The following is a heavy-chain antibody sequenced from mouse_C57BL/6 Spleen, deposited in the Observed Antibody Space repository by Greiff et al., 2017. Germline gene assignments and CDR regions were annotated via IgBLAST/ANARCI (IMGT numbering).Heavy chain of an antibody. V-gene: IGHV7-1*01. CDR1: GFTFSDLY. J-gene: IGHJ3*01. Sequence: EVKLVESGGGLVQSGRSLRLSCATSGFTFSDLYMEWVRQAPGKGLEWIAASRNKANDYTTEYSASVKGRFIVSRDTSQSILYLQMNALRAEDTAIYYCARDAAPYYGSSYPFAYWGQGTLVTVSA. CDR2: SRNKANDYTT. D-gene: IGHD1-1*01. CDR3: ARDAAPYYGSSYPFAY.